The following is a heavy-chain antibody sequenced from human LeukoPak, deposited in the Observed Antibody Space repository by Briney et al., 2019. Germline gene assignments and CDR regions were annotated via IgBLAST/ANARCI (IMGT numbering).Heavy chain of an antibody. CDR1: GFTFSDYY. Sequence: GGSLRLSCAASGFTFSDYYMSWIRQAPGKGLEWVSYISSSGSTIYYADSVRGRFTISRDNAKNSLYLQMNSLRAEDTAVYYCARGLEWELLRFDYWGQGTLVTVSS. CDR2: ISSSGSTI. J-gene: IGHJ4*02. CDR3: ARGLEWELLRFDY. D-gene: IGHD1-26*01. V-gene: IGHV3-11*01.